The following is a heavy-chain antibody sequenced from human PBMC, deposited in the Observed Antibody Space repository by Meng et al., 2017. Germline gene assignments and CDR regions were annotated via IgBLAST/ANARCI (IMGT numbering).Heavy chain of an antibody. CDR1: GFTFSDYY. CDR3: AKNSVSSGYHYRD. D-gene: IGHD3-22*01. V-gene: IGHV3-11*01. CDR2: ISSSGSTI. J-gene: IGHJ4*02. Sequence: QGQLVESGGGLVKPGGSLRLSCAASGFTFSDYYMSWIRQAPGKGLEWVSYISSSGSTIYYADSVKGRFTISRDNAKNSLYLQMNSLRGEDTAIYYCAKNSVSSGYHYRDWGQGTLVTVSS.